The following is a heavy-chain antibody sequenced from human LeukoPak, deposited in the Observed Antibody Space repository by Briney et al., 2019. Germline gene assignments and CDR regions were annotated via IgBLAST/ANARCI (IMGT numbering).Heavy chain of an antibody. V-gene: IGHV4-59*12. D-gene: IGHD2-15*01. CDR3: ARRYCTGGTCYSDRGAFDI. CDR1: GGSISNYY. J-gene: IGHJ3*02. CDR2: VYYTGST. Sequence: SETLSLTCTVSGGSISNYYWSWIRQPPGKGLEWIGSVYYTGSTDYNSSLKSRVTISVDTSKNQFSLRLSSVTAADTAVYYCARRYCTGGTCYSDRGAFDIWGQGTMVTVSS.